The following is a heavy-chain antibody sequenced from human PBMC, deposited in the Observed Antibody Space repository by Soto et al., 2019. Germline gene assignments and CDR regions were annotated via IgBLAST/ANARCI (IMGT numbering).Heavy chain of an antibody. CDR1: GFAFSDYY. V-gene: IGHV3-11*01. D-gene: IGHD2-2*01. J-gene: IGHJ4*02. Sequence: PGGSLRLSCAASGFAFSDYYMSWIRQAPGKGLEWVSYISSSGSTIYYADSVKGRFTISRDNAKNSLYLQMNSLRAEDTAVYYCARGEDIVLVPAAWILMPTRFDYWGQGTLVTVSS. CDR2: ISSSGSTI. CDR3: ARGEDIVLVPAAWILMPTRFDY.